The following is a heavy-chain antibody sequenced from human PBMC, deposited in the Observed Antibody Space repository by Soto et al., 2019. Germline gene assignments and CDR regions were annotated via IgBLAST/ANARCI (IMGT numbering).Heavy chain of an antibody. Sequence: GSLRLSCAASGFTFSSYEMNWVRQAPGKGLEWVSYISSSGSTIYYADSVKGRFTISRDNAKNSLYLQMNSLRAEDTAVYYCARAESYYDSSGYYRLPGYFDYWGQGTLVTVSS. CDR2: ISSSGSTI. D-gene: IGHD3-22*01. CDR3: ARAESYYDSSGYYRLPGYFDY. CDR1: GFTFSSYE. J-gene: IGHJ4*02. V-gene: IGHV3-48*03.